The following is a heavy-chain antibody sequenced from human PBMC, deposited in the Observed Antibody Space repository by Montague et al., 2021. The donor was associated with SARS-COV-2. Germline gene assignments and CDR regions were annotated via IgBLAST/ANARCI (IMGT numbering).Heavy chain of an antibody. D-gene: IGHD1-7*01. J-gene: IGHJ6*02. CDR3: ARGRTRTTFYYYYYDGMDV. V-gene: IGHV4-34*01. CDR1: GGSFSGYY. Sequence: SETLSLTCAVYGGSFSGYYWSWIRQPPGKGLEWIGEINHSGRTNYNPSLQSRVTISVDTSKNQFSLKLSSVTAADTAVYYCARGRTRTTFYYYYYDGMDVWGQGTTVTVSS. CDR2: INHSGRT.